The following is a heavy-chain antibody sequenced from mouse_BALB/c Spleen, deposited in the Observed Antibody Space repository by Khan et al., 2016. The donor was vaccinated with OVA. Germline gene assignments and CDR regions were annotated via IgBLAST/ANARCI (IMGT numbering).Heavy chain of an antibody. Sequence: EVKLLESGPGLVKPSQSLSLTCTVTGYSITSDYAWNWIRQFPGNKMEWMGYLSYNGRTSYNPSPKSRISITRDTSKNPYLLQLNSVTTENTATCFCARSVTITTVVAPDFDYGGQGNTLTVSS. D-gene: IGHD1-1*01. CDR3: ARSVTITTVVAPDFDY. J-gene: IGHJ2*01. V-gene: IGHV3-2*02. CDR2: LSYNGRT. CDR1: GYSITSDYA.